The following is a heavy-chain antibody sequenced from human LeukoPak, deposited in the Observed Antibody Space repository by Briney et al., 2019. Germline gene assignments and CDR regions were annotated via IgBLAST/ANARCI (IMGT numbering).Heavy chain of an antibody. J-gene: IGHJ4*02. CDR3: ARQNDFRLDY. CDR1: GYTFSSYW. D-gene: IGHD3-3*01. V-gene: IGHV5-51*01. Sequence: GESLRISCKGSGYTFSSYWIGWVRQMPGKGLEWMGIIYPGDSDTRYSPSLQGQVTISVDTSIGTAYLQWSSQKASDTAIYFCARQNDFRLDYWGQGTLVTVSS. CDR2: IYPGDSDT.